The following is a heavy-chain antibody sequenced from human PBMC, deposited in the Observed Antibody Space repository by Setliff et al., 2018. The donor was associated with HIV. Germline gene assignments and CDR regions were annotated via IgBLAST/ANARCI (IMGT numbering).Heavy chain of an antibody. J-gene: IGHJ4*02. CDR3: ARVGNNRLQFFDH. V-gene: IGHV1-3*01. D-gene: IGHD5-12*01. CDR2: INAGNGNR. CDR1: SEYTFTNFD. Sequence: ASVKVSCKASSEYTFTNFDINWVRQAPGQRPEWMARINAGNGNREYSPKFQGRVTITADTSASTMYMELSSLRSEDTAVYYCARVGNNRLQFFDHWGQGTLVTVS.